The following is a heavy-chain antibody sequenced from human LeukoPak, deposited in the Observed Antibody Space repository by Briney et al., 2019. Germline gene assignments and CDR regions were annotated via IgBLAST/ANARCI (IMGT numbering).Heavy chain of an antibody. CDR2: ISFDGTNK. D-gene: IGHD6-19*01. Sequence: PGRSLRLSCAASGFTFSSYGMHWVRQAPGKGLEWVAVISFDGTNKYYADSVKGRLTISRDNSENTLHLQMNSLRAEDTAVYFCAREVAVSGTENGAFNVWGPGTTVIVSS. CDR3: AREVAVSGTENGAFNV. J-gene: IGHJ6*02. V-gene: IGHV3-30*03. CDR1: GFTFSSYG.